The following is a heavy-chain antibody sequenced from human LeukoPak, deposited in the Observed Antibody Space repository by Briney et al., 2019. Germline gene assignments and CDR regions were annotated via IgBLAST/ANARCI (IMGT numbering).Heavy chain of an antibody. CDR3: ARGWLAETTVVTPYNY. J-gene: IGHJ4*02. CDR1: GGTFSSHA. CDR2: IIPIFGTA. V-gene: IGHV1-69*13. D-gene: IGHD4-23*01. Sequence: ASVKVSCKASGGTFSSHAINWVRQAPGQEPEWMGGIIPIFGTANYAQKFQGRVTITADESTSTANMELSSLRSEDTAVYYCARGWLAETTVVTPYNYWGQGTLVTVSS.